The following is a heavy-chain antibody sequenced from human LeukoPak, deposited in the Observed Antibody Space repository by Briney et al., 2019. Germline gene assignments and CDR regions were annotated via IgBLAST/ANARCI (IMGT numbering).Heavy chain of an antibody. D-gene: IGHD5-12*01. CDR3: AKSSRGYVSSFDY. CDR2: ISGSGGST. V-gene: IGHV3-23*01. Sequence: GGSLRLSCAASGFIFSSYAMSWVRQAPGKGLEWVSAISGSGGSTYYADSVKGRFTISRDNSKNTLYLQMNSLRAEDTAVYYCAKSSRGYVSSFDYWGQGTLVTVSS. CDR1: GFIFSSYA. J-gene: IGHJ4*02.